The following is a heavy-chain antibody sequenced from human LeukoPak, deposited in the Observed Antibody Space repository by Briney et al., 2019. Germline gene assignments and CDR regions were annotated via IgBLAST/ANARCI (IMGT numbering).Heavy chain of an antibody. CDR1: GFTFSSYA. J-gene: IGHJ4*02. CDR2: IWYDGNNK. V-gene: IGHV3-33*01. D-gene: IGHD3-10*01. Sequence: GKSLRLSCAASGFTFSSYAMHWVRQAPGKGLDWVAVIWYDGNNKYYAGSVKGRFTISRDNSKNTLYLQMNSLRAEDTAVYYCARETSGHHDYWGQGTLVTVSS. CDR3: ARETSGHHDY.